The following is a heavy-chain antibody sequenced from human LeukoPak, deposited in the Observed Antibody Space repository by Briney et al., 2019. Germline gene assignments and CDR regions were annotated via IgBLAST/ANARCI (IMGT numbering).Heavy chain of an antibody. CDR1: GFTFSSYG. D-gene: IGHD2-2*01. CDR3: AKALEKDIVVVPAVMGY. CDR2: ISYDESTK. J-gene: IGHJ4*02. V-gene: IGHV3-30*18. Sequence: GGSLRLSCAASGFTFSSYGMHWVRQAPGKGLERVAVISYDESTKSYANSVKGRLTISRDNSKNTLYLQMNSLGAEDTAVYYCAKALEKDIVVVPAVMGYWGEGTLVTVS.